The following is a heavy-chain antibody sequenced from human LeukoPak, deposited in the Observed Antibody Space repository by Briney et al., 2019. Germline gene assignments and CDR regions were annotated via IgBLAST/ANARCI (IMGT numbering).Heavy chain of an antibody. D-gene: IGHD4-17*01. Sequence: SETLSLTCTVSGGSISSYYWGWIRQPPGKGLEWIGYIYYSGSTNYNPSLKSRVTISVDTSKNQFSLKLSSVTAADTAVYYCARGAYGDPTSFDYWGQGTLVTVSS. CDR1: GGSISSYY. V-gene: IGHV4-59*01. CDR2: IYYSGST. CDR3: ARGAYGDPTSFDY. J-gene: IGHJ4*02.